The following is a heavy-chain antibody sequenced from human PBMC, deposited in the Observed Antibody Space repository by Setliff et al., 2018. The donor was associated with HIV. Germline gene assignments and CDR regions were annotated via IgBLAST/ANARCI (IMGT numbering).Heavy chain of an antibody. J-gene: IGHJ6*03. V-gene: IGHV4-34*01. CDR1: GGSFSGYY. CDR2: INNSGST. Sequence: PSETLSLTCAVYGGSFSGYYWSWIRQPPGKGLEWIGEINNSGSTNYNPSLKTRVTISVDTSKNQFSLRLSSVTAADTAVYYCARGYPGIAVAGLSYYYYYYMDVWGKGTTVTVSS. D-gene: IGHD6-19*01. CDR3: ARGYPGIAVAGLSYYYYYYMDV.